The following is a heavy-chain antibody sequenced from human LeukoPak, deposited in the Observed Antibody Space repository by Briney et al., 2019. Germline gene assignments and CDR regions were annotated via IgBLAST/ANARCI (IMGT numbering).Heavy chain of an antibody. Sequence: GGSLRLSCAASGFTFSSYGMHWVRQAPGKGLEWVAFIRYDGSNKYYADSVKGRFTISRDNSKNTLYLQMNSLRAEDTAVYYCAKDRFGYDSSGYYYFFDYWGQGTLVTVSS. CDR2: IRYDGSNK. CDR1: GFTFSSYG. J-gene: IGHJ4*02. D-gene: IGHD3-22*01. V-gene: IGHV3-30*02. CDR3: AKDRFGYDSSGYYYFFDY.